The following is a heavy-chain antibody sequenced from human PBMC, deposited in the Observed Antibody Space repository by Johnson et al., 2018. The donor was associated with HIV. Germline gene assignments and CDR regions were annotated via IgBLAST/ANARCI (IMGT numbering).Heavy chain of an antibody. CDR2: IRYDGSNK. CDR1: GFTFSSSY. D-gene: IGHD1-7*01. V-gene: IGHV3-33*08. CDR3: VRVELGAFDI. J-gene: IGHJ3*02. Sequence: QVQLVESGGGVVQPGRSLRLSCAASGFTFSSSYLTWVRQAPGKGLEWVAFIRYDGSNKYYADSVKGRFTLSRDNSKNTLYVQMNSLRAEDTAVYYCVRVELGAFDIWGQGTLVTVAS.